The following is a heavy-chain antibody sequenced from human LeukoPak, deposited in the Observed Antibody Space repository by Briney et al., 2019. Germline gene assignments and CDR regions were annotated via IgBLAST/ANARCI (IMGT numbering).Heavy chain of an antibody. V-gene: IGHV4-61*02. CDR3: ARLAVPALMGAFDI. D-gene: IGHD2-2*01. CDR2: IYSSGLT. J-gene: IGHJ3*02. CDR1: GDSINSGGYY. Sequence: SQTLTLTCTVSGDSINSGGYYWSWIRQPAGKGLEWIGRIYSSGLTHYNPSLQSRVTISLDTSKNQFSLRLNSVTAADTAVYFCARLAVPALMGAFDIWGQGTMGIVSS.